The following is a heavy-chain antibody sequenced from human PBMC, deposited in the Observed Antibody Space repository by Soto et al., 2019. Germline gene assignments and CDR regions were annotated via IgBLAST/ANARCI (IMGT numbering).Heavy chain of an antibody. V-gene: IGHV4-34*01. D-gene: IGHD2-15*01. J-gene: IGHJ2*01. CDR3: ARKTYCSGGSCYWSFDL. CDR2: INHSGST. CDR1: GGSFSGYY. Sequence: QVQLQQWGAGLLKPSETLSLTCAVDGGSFSGYYWSWIRQPPGKGLEWMGEINHSGSTNYNPSLKSRVTISVDTSKSQFSLKLSSVTAAGTAVYYGARKTYCSGGSCYWSFDLWGRGTLVTVSS.